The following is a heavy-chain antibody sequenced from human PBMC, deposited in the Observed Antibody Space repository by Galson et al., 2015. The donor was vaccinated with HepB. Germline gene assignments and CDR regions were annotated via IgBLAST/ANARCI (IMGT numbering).Heavy chain of an antibody. J-gene: IGHJ6*02. CDR2: ISYDGSDK. Sequence: SLRLSCAASGFTFSNYAMHWVRQAPGKGLEWVAVISYDGSDKYYADSVKGRFTISRDNSKNTLYLQMNSLRAEDTAVYYCARDMGEGYCSNTRCPGGLDVWGQGTTVTVSS. CDR1: GFTFSNYA. CDR3: ARDMGEGYCSNTRCPGGLDV. D-gene: IGHD2-2*01. V-gene: IGHV3-30-3*01.